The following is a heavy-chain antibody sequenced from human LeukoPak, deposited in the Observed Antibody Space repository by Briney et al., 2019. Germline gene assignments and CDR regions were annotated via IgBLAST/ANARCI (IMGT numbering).Heavy chain of an antibody. CDR2: ISAYNGNT. J-gene: IGHJ4*02. CDR3: ARDVTTRIPRGPYYFDY. V-gene: IGHV1-18*01. D-gene: IGHD3-22*01. CDR1: GYTFTSYG. Sequence: ASVKVSCKASGYTFTSYGISWVRQAPGQGLEWMGLISAYNGNTNYAQKLQGRVTMTTDTSTSTAYMELRSLRYDDTAVYYCARDVTTRIPRGPYYFDYWGQGTLVTVSS.